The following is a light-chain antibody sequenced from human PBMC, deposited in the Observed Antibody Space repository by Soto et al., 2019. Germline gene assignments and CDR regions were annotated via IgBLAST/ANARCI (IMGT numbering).Light chain of an antibody. J-gene: IGKJ1*01. V-gene: IGKV3-15*01. Sequence: EIVMTQSPATLSMSPGERATLSCRASQGVVRSLAWYQQKPGQAPRLLIHGASTRATGIPARFSGSGSGTEFTLTISSLQSEDFAVYYCQQYNEWPPWTFGQGTKVGIK. CDR3: QQYNEWPPWT. CDR2: GAS. CDR1: QGVVRS.